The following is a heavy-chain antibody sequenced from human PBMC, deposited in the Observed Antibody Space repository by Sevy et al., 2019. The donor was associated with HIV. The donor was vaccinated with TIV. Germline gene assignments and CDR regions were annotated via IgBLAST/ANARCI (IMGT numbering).Heavy chain of an antibody. D-gene: IGHD3-10*01. J-gene: IGHJ3*02. Sequence: GGSLRLSCAASGFTFSTYTMNWVCQAPGKGLECVSSISSSSNYIYYADSMKGRFTISRDNANNSLYLQMNSLRAEDTAVYYCARPYGSGSWEAFDIWGQGTMVTVSS. CDR1: GFTFSTYT. CDR3: ARPYGSGSWEAFDI. V-gene: IGHV3-21*01. CDR2: ISSSSNYI.